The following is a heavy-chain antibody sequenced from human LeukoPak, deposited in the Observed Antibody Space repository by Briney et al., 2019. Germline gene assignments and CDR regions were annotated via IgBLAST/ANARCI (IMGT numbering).Heavy chain of an antibody. D-gene: IGHD7-27*01. CDR1: GYTFTSYD. J-gene: IGHJ5*02. CDR2: MNPNSGNT. V-gene: IGHV1-8*01. Sequence: ASVKVSCKASGYTFTSYDINWVRQATGQGLEWMGWMNPNSGNTGYARKFQGRVTMTRNTSISTAYMELSSLRSEDTAVYYCARVGTRGPWFDPWGQGTLVTVSS. CDR3: ARVGTRGPWFDP.